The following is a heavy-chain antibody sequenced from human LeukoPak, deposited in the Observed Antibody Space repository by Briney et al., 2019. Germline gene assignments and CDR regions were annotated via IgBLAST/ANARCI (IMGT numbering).Heavy chain of an antibody. V-gene: IGHV1-2*02. CDR3: ARQSNTPAGDFDY. D-gene: IGHD6-13*01. J-gene: IGHJ4*02. CDR1: GYTFTGYY. Sequence: ASVKVSCKASGYTFTGYYMHWVRQTPGQGLEWMGWINPNSGGTNYAQKFQGRVTMTRDSRVTMTRDTSISAAYMELSRLRSDDTAVYYCARQSNTPAGDFDYWGQGTLVTVSS. CDR2: INPNSGGT.